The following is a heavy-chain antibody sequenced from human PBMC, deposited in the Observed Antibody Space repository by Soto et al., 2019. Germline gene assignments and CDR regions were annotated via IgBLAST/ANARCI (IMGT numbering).Heavy chain of an antibody. D-gene: IGHD6-13*01. V-gene: IGHV4-30-2*05. CDR2: IYHSGST. J-gene: IGHJ5*02. Sequence: SETLSLTCAVSGGSISSGGYSWSWIRQPPGKGLEWIGYIYHSGSTYYNPSLKSRVTISVDTSKNQFSLKLSSVTAADTAVYFCARGTYSSSWYGYWFDPWGQGTLVTVSS. CDR3: ARGTYSSSWYGYWFDP. CDR1: GGSISSGGYS.